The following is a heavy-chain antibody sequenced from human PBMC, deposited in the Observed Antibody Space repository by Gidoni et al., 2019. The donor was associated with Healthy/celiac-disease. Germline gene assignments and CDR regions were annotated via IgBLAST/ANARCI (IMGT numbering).Heavy chain of an antibody. CDR3: ARAIKSSSWYYYGMDV. D-gene: IGHD6-13*01. CDR1: GGSLSSYY. V-gene: IGHV4-59*01. CDR2: IYYSGST. Sequence: VQLQASGPGLVKPSETLSLTCTVSGGSLSSYYWSWIRQPPGKGLEWIGYIYYSGSTNYNPSLKSRVTISVDTSKNQFSLKLSSVTAADTAVYYCARAIKSSSWYYYGMDVWGQGTTVTVSS. J-gene: IGHJ6*02.